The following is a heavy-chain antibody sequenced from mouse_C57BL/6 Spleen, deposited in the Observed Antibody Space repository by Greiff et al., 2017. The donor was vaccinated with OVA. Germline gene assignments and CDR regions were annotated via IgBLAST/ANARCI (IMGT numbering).Heavy chain of an antibody. V-gene: IGHV1-75*01. J-gene: IGHJ2*01. D-gene: IGHD1-1*01. Sequence: QVQLKESGPELVKPGASVKISCKASGYTFTDYYINWVKQRPGQGLEWIGWIFPGSGSTYYNEKFKGKATLTVDKSSSTAYMLLSSLTSEDSAVYCCARGPYYYGSSYVLDYWGQGTTLTVSS. CDR2: IFPGSGST. CDR3: ARGPYYYGSSYVLDY. CDR1: GYTFTDYY.